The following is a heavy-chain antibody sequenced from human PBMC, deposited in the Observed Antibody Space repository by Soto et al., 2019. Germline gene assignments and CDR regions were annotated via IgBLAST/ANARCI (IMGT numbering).Heavy chain of an antibody. D-gene: IGHD2-2*01. CDR2: ISYSGST. J-gene: IGHJ6*03. Sequence: QLQLQESGPGLVKPSETLSLSCTVSGGSISSSSSSWGWIRQPPGKGLEWLGIISYSGSTYYRPSLKSRVARSVDATKNLCSLKLSSVTAADTAVYYCARTYVTDVVVVPASKDYMDVWGKGTTVTVSS. CDR3: ARTYVTDVVVVPASKDYMDV. V-gene: IGHV4-39*01. CDR1: GGSISSSSSS.